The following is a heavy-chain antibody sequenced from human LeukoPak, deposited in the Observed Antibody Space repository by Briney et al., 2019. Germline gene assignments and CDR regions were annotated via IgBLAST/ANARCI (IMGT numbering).Heavy chain of an antibody. D-gene: IGHD5-18*01. CDR1: GFTFSSYG. J-gene: IGHJ4*02. CDR3: ARVLDTARTYYFDY. Sequence: GGSLRLSCAASGFTFSSYGMHWVRQAPGKGLEWVAVIWYDGSNKYYADSVKGRFTISRDNSKNTLYLQMNSLRAEDTAVYYCARVLDTARTYYFDYWGQGTLVTVSS. CDR2: IWYDGSNK. V-gene: IGHV3-33*01.